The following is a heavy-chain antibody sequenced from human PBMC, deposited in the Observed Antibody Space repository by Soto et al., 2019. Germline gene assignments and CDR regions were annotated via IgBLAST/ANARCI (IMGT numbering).Heavy chain of an antibody. CDR2: ISAYNGNT. J-gene: IGHJ4*02. D-gene: IGHD2-15*01. CDR1: GYTFTSYG. CDR3: ARDHHVVVAATPFDY. Sequence: QVPLVQSGAEVKKPGASVKVSCKASGYTFTSYGISWVRQAPGQGLEWMGWISAYNGNTNYAQKLQGRVTMTTDTSTSTAYMELRSLRSDDTAVHYCARDHHVVVAATPFDYWGQGTLVTVSS. V-gene: IGHV1-18*01.